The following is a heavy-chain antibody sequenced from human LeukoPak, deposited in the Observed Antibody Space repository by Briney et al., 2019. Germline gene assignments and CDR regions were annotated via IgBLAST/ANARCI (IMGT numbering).Heavy chain of an antibody. J-gene: IGHJ4*02. V-gene: IGHV4-61*02. CDR1: GGSISSGSYY. D-gene: IGHD6-13*01. CDR3: ARESAAAGTVDY. CDR2: IYTSGST. Sequence: SETLSLTCTVSGGSISSGSYYWSWIRQPPGKGLEWIGRIYTSGSTNYNPSLKSRVTISVDTSKNQFSLKLSSVTAADTAVYYCARESAAAGTVDYWGQGTLVTVSS.